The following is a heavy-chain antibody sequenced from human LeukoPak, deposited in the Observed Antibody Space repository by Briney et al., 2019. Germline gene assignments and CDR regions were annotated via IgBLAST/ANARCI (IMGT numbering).Heavy chain of an antibody. CDR3: AREAVTIFGVVDKRFDY. CDR2: INRDGSQK. CDR1: GFSLSAYW. J-gene: IGHJ4*02. Sequence: PGGSLRLSCAASGFSLSAYWMTWVRQAPGKGLEWVANINRDGSQKNHVDSVKGRFTISRDNAKNSLYLQMNSLRAEDTAVHYCAREAVTIFGVVDKRFDYWGQGTLVTVSS. V-gene: IGHV3-7*01. D-gene: IGHD3-3*01.